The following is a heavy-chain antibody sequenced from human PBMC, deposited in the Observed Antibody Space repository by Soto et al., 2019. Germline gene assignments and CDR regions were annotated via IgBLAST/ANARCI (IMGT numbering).Heavy chain of an antibody. J-gene: IGHJ3*02. CDR2: IKSKTDGGTT. Sequence: EVQLVESGGGLVKPGGSLRLSCAASGFTFSNAWMNWVRQAPGKGLEWVGRIKSKTDGGTTDYAAPVKGRFTISRDDSKNTLYLQMNSLKTEDTAVYYCTTEVYDCGDYFNAFDIWGQGTMVTVSS. CDR1: GFTFSNAW. CDR3: TTEVYDCGDYFNAFDI. V-gene: IGHV3-15*07. D-gene: IGHD4-17*01.